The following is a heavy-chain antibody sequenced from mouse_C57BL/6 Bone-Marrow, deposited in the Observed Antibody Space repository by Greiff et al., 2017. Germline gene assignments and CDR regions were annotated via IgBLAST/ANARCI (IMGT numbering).Heavy chain of an antibody. CDR1: GYAFSSYW. J-gene: IGHJ3*01. Sequence: VQLQQSGPELVKPGASVKISCKASGYAFSSYWMHWVKQRPGQGLEWIGEIDPSDSYTNYNQKFKGKSTLTVDKSSSQAYMQPSSLPSEDSAVYYFSKGLLSPFAYWGQGTLVTVSA. CDR2: IDPSDSYT. CDR3: SKGLLSPFAY. D-gene: IGHD2-3*01. V-gene: IGHV1-69*01.